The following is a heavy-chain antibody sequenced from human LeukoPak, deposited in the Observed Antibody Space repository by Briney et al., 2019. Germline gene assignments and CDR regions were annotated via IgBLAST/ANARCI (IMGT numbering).Heavy chain of an antibody. D-gene: IGHD6-6*01. CDR3: ARTYSSSPAGYFDY. Sequence: GASVKVSCKASGYTFTDYYMHWVRQAPGQGLEWMGWINPNSGGTNYAQKFQGRVTMTRDTSISTAYMELSRLTSDDTAMYYCARTYSSSPAGYFDYWGQGTLVTVSS. CDR2: INPNSGGT. CDR1: GYTFTDYY. V-gene: IGHV1-2*02. J-gene: IGHJ4*02.